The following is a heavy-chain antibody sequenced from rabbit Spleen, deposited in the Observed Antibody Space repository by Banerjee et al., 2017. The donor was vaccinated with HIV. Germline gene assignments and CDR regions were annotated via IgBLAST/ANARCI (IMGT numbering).Heavy chain of an antibody. J-gene: IGHJ6*01. CDR3: ARDLAGAIGWNFYL. V-gene: IGHV1S44*01. D-gene: IGHD4-1*01. Sequence: QSLEESGGDLVKPEGSLTLTCTASGIDFSTYGITWVRQAPGKGLEYIGLISTVGSAYYATWASGRFTISKTSSTTVGLQMTSLTAADTATYFCARDLAGAIGWNFYLWGPGTLVTVS. CDR2: ISTVGSA. CDR1: GIDFSTYG.